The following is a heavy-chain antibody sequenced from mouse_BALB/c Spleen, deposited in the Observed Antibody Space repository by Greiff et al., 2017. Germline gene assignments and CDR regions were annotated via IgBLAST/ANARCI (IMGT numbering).Heavy chain of an antibody. Sequence: EVKLVESGGGLVKPGGSLKLSCAASGFTFSSYAMSWVRQTPEKRLEWVASISSGGSTYYPDSVKGRFTISRDNARNILYLQMSSLRSEDTAMDYCTREGDWDNFDYWGQGTTLTVSS. J-gene: IGHJ2*01. V-gene: IGHV5-6-5*01. CDR3: TREGDWDNFDY. CDR1: GFTFSSYA. CDR2: ISSGGST. D-gene: IGHD4-1*01.